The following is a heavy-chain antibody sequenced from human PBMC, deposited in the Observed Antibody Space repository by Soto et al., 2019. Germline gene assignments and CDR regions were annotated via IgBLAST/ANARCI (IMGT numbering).Heavy chain of an antibody. D-gene: IGHD3-3*01. V-gene: IGHV3-23*01. Sequence: GGSLRLSCAASGFTFSSYAMSWVRQAPGKGLEWVSAISGSGGSTYYADSVKGRFTISRDNSKNTLYLQMNSLRAEDTDVYYCSKEYYDFWSGYSTAFDIWGQGTMVTVS. CDR1: GFTFSSYA. J-gene: IGHJ3*02. CDR2: ISGSGGST. CDR3: SKEYYDFWSGYSTAFDI.